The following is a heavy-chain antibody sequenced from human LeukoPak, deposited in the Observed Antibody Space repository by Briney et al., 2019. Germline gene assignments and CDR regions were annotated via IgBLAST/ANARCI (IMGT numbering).Heavy chain of an antibody. V-gene: IGHV5-10-1*01. J-gene: IGHJ3*02. CDR1: GFRFTSYW. Sequence: GESLQISFKGSGFRFTSYWISWVRPMPGKGLAWMGRIDPSESYTNYSPSFQGHVNISADKSISTAYLQWSSLKASDTAMYYCARHLARKYDILTGYHDAFDIWGQGTMVTVSS. CDR2: IDPSESYT. CDR3: ARHLARKYDILTGYHDAFDI. D-gene: IGHD3-9*01.